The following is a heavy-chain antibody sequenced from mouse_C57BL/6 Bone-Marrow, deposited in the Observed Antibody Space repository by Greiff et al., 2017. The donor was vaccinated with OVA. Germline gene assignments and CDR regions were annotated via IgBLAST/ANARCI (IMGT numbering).Heavy chain of an antibody. V-gene: IGHV1-82*01. CDR1: GYAFSSAW. CDR3: ARDDY. J-gene: IGHJ2*01. Sequence: QVQLQQSGPELVKPGASVKISCKASGYAFSSAWMNWVKQRPGTGLEWIGRIYPGDGDTNYNGTFKGNATLTADKSTSTAYMQLSSLTSEDSAVYFCARDDYWGQGTTLTVSS. CDR2: IYPGDGDT.